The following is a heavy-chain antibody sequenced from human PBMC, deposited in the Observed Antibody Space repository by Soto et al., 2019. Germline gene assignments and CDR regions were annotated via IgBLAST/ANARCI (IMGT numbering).Heavy chain of an antibody. Sequence: SETLSLTCTVPGGSISSGGYYWSWIRQHPGKGLEWIGYIYYSGSTYYNPSLKSRVTISVDTSKNQFSLKLSSVTAADTAVYYCARDGGSSGYYFDYWGQGTLVTVSS. D-gene: IGHD3-22*01. CDR3: ARDGGSSGYYFDY. CDR2: IYYSGST. J-gene: IGHJ4*02. V-gene: IGHV4-31*03. CDR1: GGSISSGGYY.